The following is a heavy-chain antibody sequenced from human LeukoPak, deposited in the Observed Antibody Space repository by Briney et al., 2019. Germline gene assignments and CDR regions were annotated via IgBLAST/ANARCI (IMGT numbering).Heavy chain of an antibody. V-gene: IGHV4-30-4*01. CDR2: IYYSGST. CDR3: ARESDGDYYIDY. Sequence: SETLSLTCTVSGGSFSSGDYYWSWIRQPPGKGLEWIGYIYYSGSTYYNPSLKSRVTMSVDTSKNLCSLELSSVPAADTAVYYCARESDGDYYIDYWGQGTLVTVSS. D-gene: IGHD4-17*01. J-gene: IGHJ4*02. CDR1: GGSFSSGDYY.